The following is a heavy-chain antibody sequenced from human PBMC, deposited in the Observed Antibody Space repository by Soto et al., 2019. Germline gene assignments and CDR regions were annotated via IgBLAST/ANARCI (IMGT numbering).Heavy chain of an antibody. CDR1: GYTFTGYY. D-gene: IGHD6-6*01. V-gene: IGHV1-2*04. CDR3: ARVGTGSSSVWFDP. Sequence: GASVKVSCKASGYTFTGYYMHWVRQAPGQGLEWMGWINPNSGGTNYAQKFQGWVTMTRDTSISTAYMELSRLRSDDTAVYYCARVGTGSSSVWFDPWGQGTLVTAPQ. J-gene: IGHJ5*02. CDR2: INPNSGGT.